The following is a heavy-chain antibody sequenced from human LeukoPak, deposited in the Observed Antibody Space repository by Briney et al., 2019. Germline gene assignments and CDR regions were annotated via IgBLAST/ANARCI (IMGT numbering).Heavy chain of an antibody. D-gene: IGHD1-26*01. V-gene: IGHV3-7*01. CDR3: ARVPGRTRYFDS. CDR2: IKQDGREK. J-gene: IGHJ4*02. Sequence: GGSLRLSCAASGFTFTCCWMSWVRQTPGKGLGWVASIKQDGREKFYADSVKGRFTISRDNAKNSLYLQVNSLRAEDTAVYYCARVPGRTRYFDSWGQGILVTVSS. CDR1: GFTFTCCW.